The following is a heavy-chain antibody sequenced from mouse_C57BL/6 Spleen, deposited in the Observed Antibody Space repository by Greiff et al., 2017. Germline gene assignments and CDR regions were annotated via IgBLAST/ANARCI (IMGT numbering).Heavy chain of an antibody. CDR1: GYTFTSYW. J-gene: IGHJ2*01. CDR3: ARGTTVVAREYFDY. V-gene: IGHV1-64*01. D-gene: IGHD1-1*01. CDR2: IHPNSGST. Sequence: VQLQQPGAELVKPGASVKLSCKASGYTFTSYWMHWVKQRPGQGLEWIGMIHPNSGSTNYNEKFKSKATLTVDKSSSTAYMQLSSLTSEDSAVYYCARGTTVVAREYFDYWGQGTTLTVSS.